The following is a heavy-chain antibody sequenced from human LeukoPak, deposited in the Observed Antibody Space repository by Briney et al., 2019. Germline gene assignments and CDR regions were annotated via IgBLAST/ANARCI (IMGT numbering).Heavy chain of an antibody. D-gene: IGHD2-2*02. CDR3: ARRYDRRYCSSTSCYTYNWFDP. V-gene: IGHV4-34*01. Sequence: PSETLSLTCAVYGGSFSGYYWSWIRQPPGKGLEWIGEINHSGSTNYNPSLKSRVTISVDTSKNQFYLKLSSVTAADTAVYYCARRYDRRYCSSTSCYTYNWFDPWGQGTLVTVSS. CDR2: INHSGST. J-gene: IGHJ5*02. CDR1: GGSFSGYY.